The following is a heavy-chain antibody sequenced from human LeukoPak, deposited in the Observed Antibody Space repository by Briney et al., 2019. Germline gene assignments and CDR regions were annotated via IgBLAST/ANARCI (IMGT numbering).Heavy chain of an antibody. CDR1: GFTFSSYW. J-gene: IGHJ4*02. CDR3: VRSAFHAGSGNYYDY. D-gene: IGHD3-22*01. V-gene: IGHV3-74*01. Sequence: GGSLRLSCAAPGFTFSSYWMHWVRQAPGKGLVWVSRINSDGSSTSYADSVKGRFTISRDNAENTLYLQMNSLRVEDTAVYYCVRSAFHAGSGNYYDYWGQGTLVTVFS. CDR2: INSDGSST.